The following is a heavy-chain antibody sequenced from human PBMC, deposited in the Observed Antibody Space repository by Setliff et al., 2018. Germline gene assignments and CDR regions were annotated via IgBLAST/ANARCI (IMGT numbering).Heavy chain of an antibody. D-gene: IGHD1-26*01. V-gene: IGHV1-2*06. Sequence: ASVKVSCKASGYTFTGYYMYWVRQAPGQGLEWMGRINPSSGATIYAQKFQGRVTMTSDTSISTAYMELGRLRSDDTAVYYCAKDGVGAKYYFDYWGQGTLVTVSS. CDR3: AKDGVGAKYYFDY. CDR2: INPSSGAT. CDR1: GYTFTGYY. J-gene: IGHJ4*02.